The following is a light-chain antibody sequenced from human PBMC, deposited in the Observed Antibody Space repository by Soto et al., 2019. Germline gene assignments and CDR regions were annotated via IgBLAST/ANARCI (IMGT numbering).Light chain of an antibody. CDR3: QQRSNWPIT. V-gene: IGKV3-11*01. J-gene: IGKJ3*01. CDR1: QSVSSN. Sequence: SPAALSVSPGERATLSCRAIQSVSSNLAWYQQKPGQAPRLLIYGASTRATGIPARFSGSGSGTDFTLTISSLEPEDFAVYYCQQRSNWPITFGPGTRLEIK. CDR2: GAS.